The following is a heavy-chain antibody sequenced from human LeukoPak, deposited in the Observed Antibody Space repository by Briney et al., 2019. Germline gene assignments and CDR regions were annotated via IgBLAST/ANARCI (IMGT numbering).Heavy chain of an antibody. Sequence: SETLSLTCDVYGGSFSGYYWGWIRQPPGKGLEWIGNIFYSGSTYYSPSLKRRVTISLDTSRNQFSLKLNSVTAADTAVYYCAKSNGYGLVDIWGQGTVVTVSS. CDR2: IFYSGST. J-gene: IGHJ3*02. CDR1: GGSFSGYY. D-gene: IGHD3-10*01. V-gene: IGHV4-34*12. CDR3: AKSNGYGLVDI.